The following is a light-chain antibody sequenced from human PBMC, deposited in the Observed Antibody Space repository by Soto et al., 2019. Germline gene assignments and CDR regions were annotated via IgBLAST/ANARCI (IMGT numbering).Light chain of an antibody. CDR1: QSGSDSY. J-gene: IGKJ1*01. CDR2: GVS. V-gene: IGKV3-20*01. Sequence: VLTQSPGTLSLSPGESATLSCRASQSGSDSYLAWYQQKTGQPPRLLIYGVSSRGYGIPARLSGSGSGTDLNLTISRLEPEDFAVYYCQHYGYPQWTFGQGTKVDI. CDR3: QHYGYPQWT.